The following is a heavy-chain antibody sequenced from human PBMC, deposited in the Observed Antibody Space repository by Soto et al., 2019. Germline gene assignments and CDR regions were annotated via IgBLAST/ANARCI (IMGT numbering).Heavy chain of an antibody. D-gene: IGHD6-13*01. Sequence: ASVKVSCKASGYTFTSYGISWVRQAPGQGLEWMGWISAYNGNTNYAQKLQGRVTMTTDTSTSTAYMELRSLRSDDTAVYYCARSIAAAGQIINYSYYYGMDVWGQRTSVTVSS. CDR3: ARSIAAAGQIINYSYYYGMDV. J-gene: IGHJ6*02. CDR2: ISAYNGNT. V-gene: IGHV1-18*01. CDR1: GYTFTSYG.